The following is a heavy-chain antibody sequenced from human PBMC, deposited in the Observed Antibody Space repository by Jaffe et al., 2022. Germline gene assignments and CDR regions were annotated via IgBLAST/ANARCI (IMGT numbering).Heavy chain of an antibody. Sequence: QITLKESGPTLVKPTQTLTLTCTFSGFSLSTSGVGVGWIRQPPGKALEWLALIYWNDDKRYSPSLKSRLTITKDTSKNQVVLTMTNMDPVDTATYYCAHRSIAAAGNPFDYWGQGTLVTVSS. D-gene: IGHD6-13*01. CDR2: IYWNDDK. CDR3: AHRSIAAAGNPFDY. V-gene: IGHV2-5*01. CDR1: GFSLSTSGVG. J-gene: IGHJ4*02.